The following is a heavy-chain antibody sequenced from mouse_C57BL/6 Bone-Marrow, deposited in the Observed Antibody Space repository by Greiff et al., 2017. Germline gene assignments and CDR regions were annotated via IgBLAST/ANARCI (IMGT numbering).Heavy chain of an antibody. CDR2: INRDGGST. V-gene: IGHV5-2*01. J-gene: IGHJ2*01. CDR3: ANKTYYYGSSYFDY. D-gene: IGHD1-1*01. CDR1: DYEFPSHD. Sequence: EVMLVESGGGLVQPGESLKLSCESNDYEFPSHDMSWVRKTPEKRLELVAAINRDGGSTYYPDTMERRFIISTDTAKKTLYLQMSSLRSEDTDLYYCANKTYYYGSSYFDYWGQGTTLTVSS.